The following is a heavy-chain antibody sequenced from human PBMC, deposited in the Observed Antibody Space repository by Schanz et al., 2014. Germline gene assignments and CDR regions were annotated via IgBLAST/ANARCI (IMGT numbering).Heavy chain of an antibody. CDR3: AYYDVLTGFDY. D-gene: IGHD3-9*01. CDR2: ISSDGSKK. Sequence: QVQLVESGGGVVQPERSLRLSCAASGFNFANHAIHWVRQGQGNGLQWVAVISSDGSKKLYADSVKARFTISRDNSKNTLYLQMNSLRAEDTAVYYCAYYDVLTGFDYWGQGTLVTVSS. CDR1: GFNFANHA. J-gene: IGHJ4*02. V-gene: IGHV3-33*05.